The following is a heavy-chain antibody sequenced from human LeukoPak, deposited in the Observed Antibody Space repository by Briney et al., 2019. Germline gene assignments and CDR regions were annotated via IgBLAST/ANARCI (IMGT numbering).Heavy chain of an antibody. D-gene: IGHD3-22*01. Sequence: SETLSLTCTVSGGSISSYYWSWIRQPPGKGLEWIGYIYYSGSTNYNPSLKSRVTISVDTFKNQFSLKLSSVTAADTAVYYCARSSVSGYYYLRTLFDYWGQGTLVTVSS. CDR2: IYYSGST. V-gene: IGHV4-59*12. CDR1: GGSISSYY. J-gene: IGHJ4*02. CDR3: ARSSVSGYYYLRTLFDY.